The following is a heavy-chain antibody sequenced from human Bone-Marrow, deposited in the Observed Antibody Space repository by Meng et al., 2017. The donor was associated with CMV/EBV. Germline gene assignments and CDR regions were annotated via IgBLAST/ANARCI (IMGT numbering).Heavy chain of an antibody. V-gene: IGHV3-21*01. CDR3: ARVWGIAVAGTGY. Sequence: GESLKISCAASGFTFSSYSLNWVRQAPGKGLEWVSSISSSSSYIYYADSVKGRFTISRDNAKNSLYLQMNSLRAEDTAVYYCARVWGIAVAGTGYWGQGTLVTVSS. D-gene: IGHD6-19*01. CDR1: GFTFSSYS. CDR2: ISSSSSYI. J-gene: IGHJ4*02.